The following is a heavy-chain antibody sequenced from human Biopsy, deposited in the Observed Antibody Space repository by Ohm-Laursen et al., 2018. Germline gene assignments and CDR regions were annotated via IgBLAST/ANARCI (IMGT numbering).Heavy chain of an antibody. CDR2: INPSGSTT. Sequence: SVKFSCKASGYSFTSYYMHWVRQAPGQGLEWMGMINPSGSTTSYPQIFQGRVTMTRDTSKSTVYMELSSLRSADTAVYFCARNTGWYGDLYYFDYWGQGTLVTVSS. J-gene: IGHJ4*02. CDR3: ARNTGWYGDLYYFDY. V-gene: IGHV1-46*01. D-gene: IGHD6-19*01. CDR1: GYSFTSYY.